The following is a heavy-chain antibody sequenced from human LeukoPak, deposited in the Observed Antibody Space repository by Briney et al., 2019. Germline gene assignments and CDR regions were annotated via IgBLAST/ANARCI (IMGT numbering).Heavy chain of an antibody. CDR2: IIPILGIT. V-gene: IGHV1-69*04. D-gene: IGHD3-22*01. J-gene: IGHJ4*02. Sequence: SVKVSCKASGGTFSSYAISWVRQAPGQGLEWMGRIIPILGITNYAQKFQGRVTITADKSTSTAYMELSSLRSEDTAVYYCARAPGPYYYDSSGYYLYYFDYWGQRTLVTVSS. CDR3: ARAPGPYYYDSSGYYLYYFDY. CDR1: GGTFSSYA.